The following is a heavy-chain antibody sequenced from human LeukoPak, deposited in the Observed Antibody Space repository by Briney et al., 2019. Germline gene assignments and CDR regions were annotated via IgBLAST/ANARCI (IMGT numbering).Heavy chain of an antibody. CDR1: GGSISSSSYY. D-gene: IGHD3-22*01. V-gene: IGHV4-39*01. Sequence: PSETLSLTCTVSGGSISSSSYYWGWIRQPPGKGLEWIGSIYYSGSTYYNPSLKGRVTISVDTSKNQSSLKLSSVTAADTDVYYCARHPSIEPHYYDSSGYYWNYWGQGTLVTVSS. CDR3: ARHPSIEPHYYDSSGYYWNY. CDR2: IYYSGST. J-gene: IGHJ4*02.